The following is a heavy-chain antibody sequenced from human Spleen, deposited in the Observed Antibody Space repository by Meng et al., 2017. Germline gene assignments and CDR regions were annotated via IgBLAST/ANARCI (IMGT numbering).Heavy chain of an antibody. Sequence: QVQLQESGPGLVKPSGTLSRTCAGPGGSISSSNWWGWVRQPPGKGLEWIGEISHSGTTNYNPSLKSRVTISVDKSKNQFSLKLSSVTAADTAVYYCARATLYCSSSSCYGGFDYWGQGTLVTVSS. CDR3: ARATLYCSSSSCYGGFDY. J-gene: IGHJ4*02. CDR1: GGSISSSNW. CDR2: ISHSGTT. V-gene: IGHV4-4*02. D-gene: IGHD2-2*01.